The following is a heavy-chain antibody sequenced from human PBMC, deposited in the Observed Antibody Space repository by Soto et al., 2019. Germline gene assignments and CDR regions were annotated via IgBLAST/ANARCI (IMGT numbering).Heavy chain of an antibody. CDR1: GFTFSSYS. D-gene: IGHD3-10*01. CDR3: ARPHWGVISLGGY. CDR2: ISSSSSTI. Sequence: EVQLVESGGGLVQPGGALRLSCAASGFTFSSYSMNWVRQAPGKGLEWVSYISSSSSTIYYADSVKGRFTISRDNAKNLMYLQIESLGVEDTAGYYLARPHWGVISLGGYWGQGTLVTVSS. V-gene: IGHV3-48*01. J-gene: IGHJ4*02.